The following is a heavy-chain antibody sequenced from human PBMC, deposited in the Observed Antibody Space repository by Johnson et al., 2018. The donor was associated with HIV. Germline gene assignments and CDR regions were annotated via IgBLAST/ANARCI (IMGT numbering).Heavy chain of an antibody. CDR1: GFTFADYG. CDR3: ARSQIDAFDI. CDR2: IYSGGST. Sequence: QVQLVESGGGVVQPGGSLRLSCAASGFTFADYGMHWVRQPPGKGLEWVSVIYSGGSTYYADSVKGRFTISRDNSKNTLYLQMNSLRAEDTAVYYCARSQIDAFDIWGQGTMVTVSS. J-gene: IGHJ3*02. V-gene: IGHV3-NL1*01.